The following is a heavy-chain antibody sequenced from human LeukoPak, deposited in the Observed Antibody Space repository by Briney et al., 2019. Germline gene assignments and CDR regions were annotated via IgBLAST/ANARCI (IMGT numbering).Heavy chain of an antibody. Sequence: SETLSLTCTVSGGSISSHYWSWIRQPPGKGLEWIGYIYYSGSTNYNPSLKSRVTISVDTSKNQFSLKLSSVTAADTAVYYCARHSSSFDVDYWGQGTLVTVSS. D-gene: IGHD6-6*01. CDR3: ARHSSSFDVDY. CDR1: GGSISSHY. V-gene: IGHV4-59*08. CDR2: IYYSGST. J-gene: IGHJ4*02.